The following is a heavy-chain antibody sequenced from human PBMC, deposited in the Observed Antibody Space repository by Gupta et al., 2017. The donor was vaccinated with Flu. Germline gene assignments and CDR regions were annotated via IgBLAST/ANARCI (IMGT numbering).Heavy chain of an antibody. D-gene: IGHD2-2*02. V-gene: IGHV1-2*06. CDR2: INPHSRST. CDR3: AREKFCSTASCYRWFDP. J-gene: IGHJ5*02. CDR1: GYTFTAYY. Sequence: QAQLVQSETEVKKPGASVRVSCTASGYTFTAYYIHWVRQAPGQGLEWMGRINPHSRSTNYEQKFQGRVTMTMDTSISTAYMDLNRLRSDDTAVYYCAREKFCSTASCYRWFDPWGQGALVTVSS.